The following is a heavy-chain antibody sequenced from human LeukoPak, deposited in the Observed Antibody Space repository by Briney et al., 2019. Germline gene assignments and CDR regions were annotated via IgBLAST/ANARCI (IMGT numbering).Heavy chain of an antibody. CDR1: GFTFSSYS. V-gene: IGHV3-48*04. Sequence: PGGSLRLSCAASGFTFSSYSMNWVRQAPGKGLEWVSYISSSSSTIYYADSVKGRFTISRDNAKNSLYLQMNSLRAEDTAVYYCARDFDSSSSNWFDPWGQGTLVTVSS. CDR3: ARDFDSSSSNWFDP. J-gene: IGHJ5*02. CDR2: ISSSSSTI. D-gene: IGHD6-6*01.